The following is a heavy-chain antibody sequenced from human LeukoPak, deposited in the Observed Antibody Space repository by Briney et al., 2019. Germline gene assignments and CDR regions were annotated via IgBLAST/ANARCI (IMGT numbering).Heavy chain of an antibody. CDR2: ISAYNGNT. V-gene: IGHV1-18*01. Sequence: ATVKVSCKASGYTFTSYGISWVRQAPGQGREWMGWISAYNGNTNYAQKLQGRVTITTDTSPRTAYMELRSLRSDDTAVYYCARVPAATTPLYYSYGMDVWGQGTTVTVSS. D-gene: IGHD2-2*01. CDR3: ARVPAATTPLYYSYGMDV. CDR1: GYTFTSYG. J-gene: IGHJ6*02.